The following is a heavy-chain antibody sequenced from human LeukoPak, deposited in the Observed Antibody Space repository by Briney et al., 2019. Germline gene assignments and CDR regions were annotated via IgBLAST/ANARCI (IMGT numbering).Heavy chain of an antibody. Sequence: SETLSLTCAVYGGSFSGYYWSWIRQPPGRGLEWIGEINHSGSTNYNPSLKSRVTISVDTSKNQFSLKLSSVTAADTAVYYCAILELTTTVTTQAFDIWGQGTMVTVSS. D-gene: IGHD4-17*01. CDR1: GGSFSGYY. J-gene: IGHJ3*02. CDR3: AILELTTTVTTQAFDI. V-gene: IGHV4-34*01. CDR2: INHSGST.